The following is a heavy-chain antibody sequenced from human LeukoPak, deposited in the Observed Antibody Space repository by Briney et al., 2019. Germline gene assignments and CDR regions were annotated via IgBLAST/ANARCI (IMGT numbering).Heavy chain of an antibody. V-gene: IGHV3-21*01. D-gene: IGHD5-18*01. J-gene: IGHJ4*02. CDR1: GFTFSSYN. Sequence: GGSLRLSCAASGFTFSSYNMNWVRQAPGKGLEWVSSISSSSPYIYYTDSVKGRFTISRDNAKNSLYLQMNSLRAEDTAVYYCARVYSRVGPFDYWGQGTLVTVSS. CDR3: ARVYSRVGPFDY. CDR2: ISSSSPYI.